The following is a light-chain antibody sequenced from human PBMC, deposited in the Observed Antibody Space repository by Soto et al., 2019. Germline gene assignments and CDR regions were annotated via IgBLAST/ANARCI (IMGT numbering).Light chain of an antibody. Sequence: QSVLTQPASVSGSPGQSITISCTGTGSDVGSYKYVSWYQQHPGKAPKLMIYEVSNRPSGVSNRFSGSKSGNTASLTISGLQAEDEADYYCTSYTSSITYVFGTGTKLTVL. CDR1: GSDVGSYKY. CDR2: EVS. V-gene: IGLV2-14*01. J-gene: IGLJ1*01. CDR3: TSYTSSITYV.